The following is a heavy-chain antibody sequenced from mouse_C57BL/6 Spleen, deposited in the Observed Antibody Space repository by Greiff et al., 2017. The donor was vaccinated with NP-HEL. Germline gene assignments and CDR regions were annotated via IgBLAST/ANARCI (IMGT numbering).Heavy chain of an antibody. CDR2: ISSGGSYT. V-gene: IGHV5-6*01. CDR3: ARRWDGSYAMDY. J-gene: IGHJ4*01. D-gene: IGHD4-1*01. Sequence: EVQGVESGGDLVKPGGSLKLSCAASGFTFSSYGMSWVRQTPDKRLEWVATISSGGSYTYYPDSVKGRFTISRDNAKNTLYLQMSSLKSEDTAMYYCARRWDGSYAMDYWGQGTSVTVSS. CDR1: GFTFSSYG.